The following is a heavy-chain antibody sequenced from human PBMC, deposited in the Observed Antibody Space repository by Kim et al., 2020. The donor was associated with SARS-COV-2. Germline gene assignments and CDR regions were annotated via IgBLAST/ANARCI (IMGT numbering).Heavy chain of an antibody. J-gene: IGHJ2*01. CDR2: MKEHGTEK. D-gene: IGHD3-10*02. V-gene: IGHV3-7*05. CDR3: VRDLRCLGCWY. Sequence: GGSLRLSCAASGFTFSDSCMNWIRQTPGRGLEWVANMKEHGTEKFYVDSVKGRFTISRDNAKNTVFLQMNSLRAEDTALYYCVRDLRCLGCWY. CDR1: GFTFSDSC.